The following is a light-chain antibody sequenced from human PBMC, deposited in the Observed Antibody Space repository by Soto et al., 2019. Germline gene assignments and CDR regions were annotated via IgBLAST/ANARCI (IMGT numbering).Light chain of an antibody. CDR1: QSVSSY. Sequence: EIVLTQSPATLSLSPGERDTLSCRASQSVSSYLAWYQQKPGQAPRLLIYDASNRATGIPARFSGSGSGTDFTLTISSLEPEDLAVYYCQQRSNWPPGYTFGQGTKVDIK. CDR3: QQRSNWPPGYT. J-gene: IGKJ2*01. CDR2: DAS. V-gene: IGKV3-11*01.